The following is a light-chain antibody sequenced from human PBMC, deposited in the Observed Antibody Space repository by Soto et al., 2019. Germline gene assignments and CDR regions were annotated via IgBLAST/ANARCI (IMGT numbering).Light chain of an antibody. Sequence: DIQMTQSPSSVSASVGDRVTITCRASQDISSWLAWFQQRPGRAPNLLIYAASTLQSGVPSRFSGSGSGTVFTLTISSLQTEDFGTYDCQQASNFPLTFGGGTKVDIK. CDR2: AAS. CDR3: QQASNFPLT. V-gene: IGKV1-12*01. J-gene: IGKJ4*01. CDR1: QDISSW.